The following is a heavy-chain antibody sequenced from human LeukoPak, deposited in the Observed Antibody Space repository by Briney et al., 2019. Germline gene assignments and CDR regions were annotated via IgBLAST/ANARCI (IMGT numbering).Heavy chain of an antibody. CDR2: IRSSSET. D-gene: IGHD5-12*01. Sequence: GGSLRLSCAASGFIFSQYSTNWVRQAPGKGLEWVSHIRSSSETFYADSVKGRFTISRDNARNSLYLQMNNLRGEDTAIYYCARDAGDSGYGCDLWGQGTLVTVSS. CDR3: ARDAGDSGYGCDL. CDR1: GFIFSQYS. V-gene: IGHV3-48*01. J-gene: IGHJ5*02.